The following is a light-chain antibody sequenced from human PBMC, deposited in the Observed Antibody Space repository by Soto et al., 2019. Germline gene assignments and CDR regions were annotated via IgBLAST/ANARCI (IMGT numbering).Light chain of an antibody. CDR3: SSFTSSSTRV. V-gene: IGLV2-14*01. CDR2: DVS. J-gene: IGLJ3*02. CDR1: SSDVGGYNY. Sequence: QSVLTQPASVSGSPGQSITISCTGTSSDVGGYNYVSWYQQHPGKAPKLMIYDVSNRPSGVSNRFSGSKSGNTASLTISGLQAADEADYYCSSFTSSSTRVFGGGTKVTDL.